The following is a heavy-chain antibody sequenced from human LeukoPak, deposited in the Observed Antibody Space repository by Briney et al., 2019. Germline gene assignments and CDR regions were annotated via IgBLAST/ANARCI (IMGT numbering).Heavy chain of an antibody. V-gene: IGHV3-9*01. CDR1: GFPFDDYA. Sequence: GGSLRLSCAASGFPFDDYAMHWVRQVLGKGLEWVSGISWNSGNIDYADSVKGRFTISRDNAKNSLYLQMNSLRAEDTAVYYCAKSGCSSVTCYYNYWGEGTLVTVSS. D-gene: IGHD2-2*01. J-gene: IGHJ4*02. CDR2: ISWNSGNI. CDR3: AKSGCSSVTCYYNY.